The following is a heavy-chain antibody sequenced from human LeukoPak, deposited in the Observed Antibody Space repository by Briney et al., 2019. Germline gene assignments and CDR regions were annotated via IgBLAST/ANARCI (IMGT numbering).Heavy chain of an antibody. V-gene: IGHV4-4*09. CDR3: ARLSESAGIDY. CDR1: GGSISSYY. Sequence: SETLSLTCTVSGGSISSYYWSWIRPPPGKGLEWIGYIYTSGSTNYNPSLKSRVTISVGTSKNQFSLKLSSVTAADTAVYYCARLSESAGIDYWGQGTLVTVSS. D-gene: IGHD6-13*01. CDR2: IYTSGST. J-gene: IGHJ4*02.